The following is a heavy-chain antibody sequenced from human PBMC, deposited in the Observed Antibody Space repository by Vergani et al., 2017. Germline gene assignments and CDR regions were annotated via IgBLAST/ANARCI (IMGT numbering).Heavy chain of an antibody. J-gene: IGHJ3*01. CDR3: ARRSGGYYSGGKVHPLRTAFDV. CDR1: GGSISAGYYF. Sequence: QVQLQASGPGRVKPSQTLSLTCTMSGGSISAGYYFWSWIRQPAGKGLEWRGHISASGNASHSPSLRTRVSMSVDTSKNQFSLTVTSVTAADTVIYFWARRSGGYYSGGKVHPLRTAFDVWGHGTVVTVSS. D-gene: IGHD2-15*01. CDR2: ISASGNA. V-gene: IGHV4-61*02.